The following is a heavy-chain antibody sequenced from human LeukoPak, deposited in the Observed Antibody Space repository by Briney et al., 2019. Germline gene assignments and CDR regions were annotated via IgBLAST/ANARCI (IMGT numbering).Heavy chain of an antibody. CDR3: ARGYDPLTGRPQWGLDY. CDR1: GFTFSSYA. D-gene: IGHD3-9*01. J-gene: IGHJ4*02. V-gene: IGHV3-23*01. CDR2: ISGSGGST. Sequence: GGSLRLSCAASGFTFSSYAMSWVRQAPGKGLEWVSAISGSGGSTYYADSVKGRFTTSRDNSKNTLYLQMNGLRAEDTAVYYCARGYDPLTGRPQWGLDYWGQGTQVIVSS.